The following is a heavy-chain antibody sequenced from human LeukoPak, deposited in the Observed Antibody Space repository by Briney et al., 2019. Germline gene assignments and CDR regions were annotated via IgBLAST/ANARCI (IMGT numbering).Heavy chain of an antibody. V-gene: IGHV1-69*05. Sequence: GSSVKVSCKASGGTFSSYAISWVRQAPGQGLEWMGGIIPIFGTANYAQKFQGRVTITTDESTSTAYMELSRLRSEDTAVYYCARLSSPYYYDSSGYSRAFDHWGQGTLVTVSS. J-gene: IGHJ4*02. CDR3: ARLSSPYYYDSSGYSRAFDH. CDR1: GGTFSSYA. CDR2: IIPIFGTA. D-gene: IGHD3-22*01.